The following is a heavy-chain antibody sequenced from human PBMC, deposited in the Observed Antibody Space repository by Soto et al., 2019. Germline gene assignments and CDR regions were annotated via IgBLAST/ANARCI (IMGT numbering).Heavy chain of an antibody. D-gene: IGHD6-13*01. Sequence: PGGSLRLSCAASGFTFDDYSLHWVRQAPGKGLEWVANIKQDGSEKYYVDSVKGRFAISRDNAKNSLYLQMNSLRAEDTAVYYCARSGIAAADGMEWFDPWGQGTLVTVSS. J-gene: IGHJ5*02. V-gene: IGHV3-7*01. CDR1: GFTFDDYS. CDR2: IKQDGSEK. CDR3: ARSGIAAADGMEWFDP.